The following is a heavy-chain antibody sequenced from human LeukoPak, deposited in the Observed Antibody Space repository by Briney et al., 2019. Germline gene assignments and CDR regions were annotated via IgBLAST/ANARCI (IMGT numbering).Heavy chain of an antibody. J-gene: IGHJ5*02. CDR2: ISGSGGST. CDR3: AKDSHYYDSSGYYTGNWFDP. CDR1: GFTFSSYA. V-gene: IGHV3-23*01. Sequence: GGSLRLSCAASGFTFSSYAMSWVRQAPGKGLEWVSAISGSGGSTYYADSVKGRFTISRDNSKNTLYLQMNSLRAEDTAVYYCAKDSHYYDSSGYYTGNWFDPWGQGTLVTVSS. D-gene: IGHD3-22*01.